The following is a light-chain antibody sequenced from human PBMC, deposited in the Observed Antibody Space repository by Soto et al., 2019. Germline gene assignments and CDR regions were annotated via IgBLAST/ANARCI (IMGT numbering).Light chain of an antibody. CDR2: DAS. V-gene: IGKV3D-15*01. Sequence: EIVLTQSPGTLSLSPGERATLSCRASQTVSSRFLAWYQQKPGQAPRLLIYDASTRATGIPARFSGSGSGTEFILTISSLQSEDFGVYYCQQYNNWPPITFGQGTRLEIK. CDR3: QQYNNWPPIT. CDR1: QTVSSRF. J-gene: IGKJ5*01.